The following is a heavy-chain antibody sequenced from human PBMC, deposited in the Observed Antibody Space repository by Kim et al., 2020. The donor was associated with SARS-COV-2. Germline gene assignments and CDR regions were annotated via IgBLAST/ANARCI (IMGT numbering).Heavy chain of an antibody. Sequence: GGSLRLSCAASGFTFSSYAMSWVRQAPGKGLEWVSAISGSGGSTYYADSVKGRFTISRDNSKNTLYLQMNSLRAEDTAVYYCAKDRLTYYDYVWGSSDYWGQGTLVTISS. CDR1: GFTFSSYA. CDR2: ISGSGGST. CDR3: AKDRLTYYDYVWGSSDY. V-gene: IGHV3-23*01. J-gene: IGHJ4*02. D-gene: IGHD3-16*01.